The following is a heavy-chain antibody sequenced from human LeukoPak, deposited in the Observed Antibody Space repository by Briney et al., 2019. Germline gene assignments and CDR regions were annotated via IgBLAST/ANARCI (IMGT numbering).Heavy chain of an antibody. J-gene: IGHJ3*02. CDR2: IYYSGST. Sequence: PSETLSLTCTVSGDSMSNYHWSWIRQPPGKGLEWIGYIYYSGSTNYNPSLKSRVTISVDTSKNQFSLKLSSVTAADTAVYYCARPQKTYYDFWSGYYLGAFDIWGQGTMVTVSS. CDR3: ARPQKTYYDFWSGYYLGAFDI. CDR1: GDSMSNYH. D-gene: IGHD3-3*01. V-gene: IGHV4-59*08.